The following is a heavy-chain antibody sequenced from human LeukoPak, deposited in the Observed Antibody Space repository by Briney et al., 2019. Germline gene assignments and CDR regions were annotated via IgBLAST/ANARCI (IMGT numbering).Heavy chain of an antibody. J-gene: IGHJ4*02. V-gene: IGHV3-23*01. Sequence: GGSLRLSCAASGFTFSSYAMSWVRQAPGKGLEWVSAISGSGGNAYYADSVKGRFTISRDNSKNTLYLQMNSLRAEDTAVYYCANGITAMVGYWGQGTLVTVSS. D-gene: IGHD5-18*01. CDR3: ANGITAMVGY. CDR1: GFTFSSYA. CDR2: ISGSGGNA.